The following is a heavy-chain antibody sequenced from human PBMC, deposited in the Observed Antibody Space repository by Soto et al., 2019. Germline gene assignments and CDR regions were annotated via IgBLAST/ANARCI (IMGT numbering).Heavy chain of an antibody. D-gene: IGHD3-22*01. V-gene: IGHV3-23*01. CDR1: GFTFSSYA. CDR3: AKDHSRPPSMIVVVSNWFDP. Sequence: PGGSLRLSCAASGFTFSSYAMSWVRQAPGKGLEWVSAISGSGGGTYYADSVKGRFTISRDNSKNTLYLQMNSLRAEDTAVYYCAKDHSRPPSMIVVVSNWFDPWGQGTLVTVSS. CDR2: ISGSGGGT. J-gene: IGHJ5*02.